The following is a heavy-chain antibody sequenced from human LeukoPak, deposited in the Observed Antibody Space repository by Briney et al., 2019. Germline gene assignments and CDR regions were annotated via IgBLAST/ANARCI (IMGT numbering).Heavy chain of an antibody. CDR2: INPNSGGT. CDR1: GYTFTAYY. J-gene: IGHJ4*02. D-gene: IGHD2-8*01. V-gene: IGHV1-2*02. CDR3: ARTRAEGYCTNGVCGSTVDY. Sequence: ASVKVSCKASGYTFTAYYIHWLRQAPGQGLEWMGWINPNSGGTNYAQKFQGRVTMTRDTSISTAYMELSRLRSDDTAVYYCARTRAEGYCTNGVCGSTVDYWGQGTLVTVSP.